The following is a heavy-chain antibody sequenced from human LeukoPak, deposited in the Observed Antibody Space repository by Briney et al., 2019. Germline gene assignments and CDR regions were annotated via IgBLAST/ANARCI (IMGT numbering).Heavy chain of an antibody. CDR2: IFYSVTT. J-gene: IGHJ3*02. V-gene: IGHV4-59*01. CDR3: ARRNYNWNGSSDVFDI. D-gene: IGHD1-1*01. Sequence: RTSETLSLTCTVSGGSLSSYYWSWIRQPPGKGLEWIGYIFYSVTTNYNPSLKSRVTISVDTSKKQFSLKLSSVTAADTAVYYCARRNYNWNGSSDVFDIRGQGTMVTVSS. CDR1: GGSLSSYY.